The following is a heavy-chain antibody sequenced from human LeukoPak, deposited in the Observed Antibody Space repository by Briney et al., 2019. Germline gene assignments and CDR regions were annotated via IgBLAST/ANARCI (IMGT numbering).Heavy chain of an antibody. V-gene: IGHV3-23*01. CDR3: AKRYCSAGSCKPIYYYYGMDV. J-gene: IGHJ6*02. D-gene: IGHD2-15*01. CDR1: GFTFSTYS. Sequence: GGSLRLSCAASGFTFSTYSMSWVRQAPGKGLEWVSGISGSGGGTYYADSVKGRFTISRDNSKNTLYLQMNSLRAEDTAVYYCAKRYCSAGSCKPIYYYYGMDVWGQGTTVIVSS. CDR2: ISGSGGGT.